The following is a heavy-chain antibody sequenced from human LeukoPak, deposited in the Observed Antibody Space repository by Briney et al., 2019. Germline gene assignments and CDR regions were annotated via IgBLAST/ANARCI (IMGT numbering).Heavy chain of an antibody. CDR2: ISGSGGST. CDR1: GFTFSSCA. J-gene: IGHJ5*02. Sequence: GGSLRLSCAASGFTFSSCAMSWVRQAPGKGLEWVSAISGSGGSTYYADSVKGRFTISRDNSKNTLYLQMNSLRAEDTAVYYCAKDLENYYGSGSIFDPWAQGPLVTVSS. CDR3: AKDLENYYGSGSIFDP. D-gene: IGHD3-10*01. V-gene: IGHV3-23*01.